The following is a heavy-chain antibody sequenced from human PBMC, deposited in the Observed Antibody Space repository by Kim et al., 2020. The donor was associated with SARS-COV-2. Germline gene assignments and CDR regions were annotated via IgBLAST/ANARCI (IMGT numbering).Heavy chain of an antibody. J-gene: IGHJ6*02. CDR2: IIPIFGTA. CDR1: GGTFSSYA. V-gene: IGHV1-69*13. D-gene: IGHD6-13*01. CDR3: ARVVRAAAGNYYYYGMDV. Sequence: SVKVSCKASGGTFSSYAISWVRQAPGQGLEWMGGIIPIFGTANYAQKFQGRVTITADESTSTAYMELSSLRSEDTAVYYCARVVRAAAGNYYYYGMDVWGQGTTVTVSS.